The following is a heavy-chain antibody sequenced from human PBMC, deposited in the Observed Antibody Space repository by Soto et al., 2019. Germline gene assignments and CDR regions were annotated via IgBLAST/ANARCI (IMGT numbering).Heavy chain of an antibody. Sequence: SGGSLRLSCAASGFTFSNAGISWVRQAPWKGLEWVGRIKSKTDGGTTDYAARVKGRFTISRDDSKNALYRRMNSVKTEDTAVYYCHVVVVTAGAFDYWGQGTLVTVSS. V-gene: IGHV3-15*01. J-gene: IGHJ4*02. D-gene: IGHD2-21*02. CDR2: IKSKTDGGTT. CDR1: GFTFSNAG. CDR3: HVVVVTAGAFDY.